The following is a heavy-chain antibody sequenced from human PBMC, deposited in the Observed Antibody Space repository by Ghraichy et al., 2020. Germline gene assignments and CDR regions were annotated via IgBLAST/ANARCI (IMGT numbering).Heavy chain of an antibody. Sequence: GVLRLSCAASGFTFSSYIINWVRQAPGKGLEWVSSISSSRSYIYYADSVKGRFTISRDNAKNSLYLQMNSLRAEDTAVYYCARSACSGGSCYSGWFDPWGQGTLVTVSS. CDR3: ARSACSGGSCYSGWFDP. V-gene: IGHV3-21*01. CDR1: GFTFSSYI. J-gene: IGHJ5*02. D-gene: IGHD2-15*01. CDR2: ISSSRSYI.